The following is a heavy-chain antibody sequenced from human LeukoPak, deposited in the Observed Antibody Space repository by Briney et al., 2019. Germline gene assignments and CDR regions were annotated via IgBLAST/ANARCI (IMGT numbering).Heavy chain of an antibody. V-gene: IGHV1-2*02. CDR2: TNANSGYT. D-gene: IGHD3-16*01. Sequence: ASAKVSCKDSGYTFTGYYLHWVRQAPRQGPEWMGWTNANSGYTYYVQKFKGRITMTRDTSINTAYMELNRLISDDTAVYYCARVVDVGVPGFQHWGRGTLVTVSS. CDR3: ARVVDVGVPGFQH. CDR1: GYTFTGYY. J-gene: IGHJ1*01.